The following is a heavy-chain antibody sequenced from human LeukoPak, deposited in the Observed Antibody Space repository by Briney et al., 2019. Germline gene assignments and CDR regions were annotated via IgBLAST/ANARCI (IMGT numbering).Heavy chain of an antibody. CDR3: TTVDFFGYYDFWSGYVY. D-gene: IGHD3-3*01. J-gene: IGHJ4*02. CDR2: IKSKTDGGTT. Sequence: GGSLRLSCAASGFTFSNAWMSWVRQAPGKGLEWVGRIKSKTDGGTTDYAAPVKGRFTISRDDSKNTLYLQMNSLKTEDTAVYYCTTVDFFGYYDFWSGYVYWGQGTLVTASS. CDR1: GFTFSNAW. V-gene: IGHV3-15*01.